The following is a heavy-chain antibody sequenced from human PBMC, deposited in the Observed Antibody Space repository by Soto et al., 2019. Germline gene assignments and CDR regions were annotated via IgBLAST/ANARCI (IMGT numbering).Heavy chain of an antibody. CDR3: AFNSGSGSYYFNY. CDR1: GFTFSSYA. Sequence: EVQLLEAGGGLVQPGGSLRLSCAASGFTFSSYAMWWVRQAPGKGLECVSAISGGGETTYYADSVKGRFTISRDNSKNTLYLQMNSLRAEDTAVYYCAFNSGSGSYYFNYWGQGTLVNVSS. J-gene: IGHJ4*02. CDR2: ISGGGETT. V-gene: IGHV3-23*01. D-gene: IGHD3-10*01.